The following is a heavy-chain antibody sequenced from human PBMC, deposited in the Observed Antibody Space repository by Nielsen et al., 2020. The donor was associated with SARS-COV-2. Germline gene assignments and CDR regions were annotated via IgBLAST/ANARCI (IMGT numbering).Heavy chain of an antibody. CDR2: IYPGDSET. J-gene: IGHJ4*02. CDR3: ARQDYDGRLNALDY. Sequence: GESLKISCKASGYTCTSHLIGWVRQTPGIGLEWMGNIYPGDSETRYSPSFQGQVIISVDKSISTAFLEWSSLKASDTAIYFCARQDYDGRLNALDYWGQGTLVTVSS. V-gene: IGHV5-51*01. CDR1: GYTCTSHL. D-gene: IGHD3-22*01.